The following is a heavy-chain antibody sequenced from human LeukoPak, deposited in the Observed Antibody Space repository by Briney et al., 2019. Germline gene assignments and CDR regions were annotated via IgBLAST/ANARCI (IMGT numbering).Heavy chain of an antibody. D-gene: IGHD1-26*01. V-gene: IGHV3-21*01. CDR1: GFTFSSCS. CDR3: ARDYTVGGKFDY. J-gene: IGHJ4*02. Sequence: GGSLRLSCAASGFTFSSCSMNWVRQAPGKGLEWVSSISSSSSYIYYADSVKGRFTISRDNAKNSLYLQMNSLRAEDTAVYYCARDYTVGGKFDYWGQGTLVTVSS. CDR2: ISSSSSYI.